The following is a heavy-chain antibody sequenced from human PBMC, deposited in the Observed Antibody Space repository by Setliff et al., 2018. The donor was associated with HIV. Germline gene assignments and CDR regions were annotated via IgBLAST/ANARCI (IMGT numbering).Heavy chain of an antibody. CDR2: IKQDGSEK. CDR3: AREGGMVRGALYYYYYYYMDV. V-gene: IGHV3-7*03. Sequence: GSLRLSCALSGFSFNKAWMSWVRQAPGKGLEWVANIKQDGSEKYYVDSVKGRFTISRDNAKNSLYLQMNSLRAEDTALYYCAREGGMVRGALYYYYYYYMDVWGKGTTVTVSS. CDR1: GFSFNKAW. D-gene: IGHD3-10*01. J-gene: IGHJ6*03.